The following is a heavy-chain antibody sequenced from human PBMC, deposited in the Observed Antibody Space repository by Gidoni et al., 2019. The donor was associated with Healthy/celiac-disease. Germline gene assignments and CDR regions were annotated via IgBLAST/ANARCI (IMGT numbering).Heavy chain of an antibody. J-gene: IGHJ3*02. CDR3: AADSSGSYYFGAFDI. CDR2: IVVGSGNT. Sequence: QMQLVQSGPEVKKPGTSVKVSCKASGFTFTSSAMQWVRQARGQRLEWIGWIVVGSGNTNYAQKFQERVTITRDMSTSTAYMELSSLRSEDTAVYYCAADSSGSYYFGAFDIWGQGTMVTVSS. CDR1: GFTFTSSA. D-gene: IGHD1-26*01. V-gene: IGHV1-58*02.